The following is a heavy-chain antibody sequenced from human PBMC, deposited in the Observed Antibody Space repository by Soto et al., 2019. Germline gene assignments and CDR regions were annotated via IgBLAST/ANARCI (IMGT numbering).Heavy chain of an antibody. Sequence: GGSLRLSCVASGFSVTDIYMNWVRQAPGKGLEWVSVICNEFTDYADSVRGRFSISTDSSKNALYLQMNSLRAEDSAVYYCVKEPRYCSGGSCSIMGDAFDIWGQGTKVTVSS. V-gene: IGHV3-66*01. CDR3: VKEPRYCSGGSCSIMGDAFDI. CDR2: ICNEFT. D-gene: IGHD2-15*01. J-gene: IGHJ3*02. CDR1: GFSVTDIY.